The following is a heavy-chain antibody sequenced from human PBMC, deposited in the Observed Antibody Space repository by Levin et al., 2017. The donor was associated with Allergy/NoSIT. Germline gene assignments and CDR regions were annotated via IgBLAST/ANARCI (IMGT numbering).Heavy chain of an antibody. D-gene: IGHD3-3*01. CDR2: ISYDGSNK. J-gene: IGHJ3*02. CDR3: AKAFRDYDFWSGSDAFDI. Sequence: GGSLRLSCAASGFTFSSYGMHWVRQAPGKGLEWVAVISYDGSNKYYADSVKGRFTISRDNSKNTLYLQMNSLRAEDTAVYYCAKAFRDYDFWSGSDAFDIWGQGTMVTVSS. CDR1: GFTFSSYG. V-gene: IGHV3-30*18.